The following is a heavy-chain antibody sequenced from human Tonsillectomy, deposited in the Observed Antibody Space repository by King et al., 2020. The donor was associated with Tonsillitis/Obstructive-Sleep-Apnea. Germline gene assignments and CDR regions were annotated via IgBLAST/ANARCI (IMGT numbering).Heavy chain of an antibody. J-gene: IGHJ4*02. CDR1: AFTFSSYT. V-gene: IGHV3-30*01. CDR2: ISYDGSNK. Sequence: VQLVESGGGVVQPGRSLRLSCAASAFTFSSYTMHWVRQAPGKGLEWVAVISYDGSNKYFADSVKGRFTISRDYSKNTLYLQINSLRAEDTAVYYCERERTPCGWSHPFDYWGQGTLVTVSS. D-gene: IGHD6-19*01. CDR3: ERERTPCGWSHPFDY.